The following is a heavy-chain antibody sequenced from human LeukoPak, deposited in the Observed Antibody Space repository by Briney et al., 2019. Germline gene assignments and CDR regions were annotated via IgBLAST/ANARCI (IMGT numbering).Heavy chain of an antibody. Sequence: PSETLSLTCTVSGGSISSGSYYWSWIRQPPGKGLEWIGYIYYSGSTNYNPSLKSRVTISVDTSKNQFSLKLSSVTAADTAVYYCARAAAAVSKRWFDPWGQGTLVTVSS. V-gene: IGHV4-61*01. CDR3: ARAAAAVSKRWFDP. J-gene: IGHJ5*02. D-gene: IGHD6-13*01. CDR2: IYYSGST. CDR1: GGSISSGSYY.